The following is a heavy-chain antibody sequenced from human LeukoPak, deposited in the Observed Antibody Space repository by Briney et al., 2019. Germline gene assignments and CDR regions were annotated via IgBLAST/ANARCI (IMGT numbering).Heavy chain of an antibody. CDR2: ISGSGGST. V-gene: IGHV3-23*01. J-gene: IGHJ4*02. CDR1: GGSISSGSYY. D-gene: IGHD2-15*01. Sequence: ETLSLTCTVSGGSISSGSYYWSWVRQAPGKGLEWVSAISGSGGSTYYADSVKGRFTISRDNPKNTLYLQMNSLRAEDTAVYYCATVVVATYYFDYWGQGTLVTVSS. CDR3: ATVVVATYYFDY.